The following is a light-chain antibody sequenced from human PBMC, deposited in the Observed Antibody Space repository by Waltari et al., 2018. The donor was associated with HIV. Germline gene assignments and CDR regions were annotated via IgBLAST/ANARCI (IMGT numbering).Light chain of an antibody. CDR1: SSDVGDYNS. CDR3: CSYAGTYTYV. J-gene: IGLJ1*01. Sequence: QSALTQPRSVSGSPGQSVTISFTGTSSDVGDYNSVSWYQQHPGKAPKLKIYDVSKWPSGVPDRFSGSKSGNTASLTISGLQAEDEADYYCCSYAGTYTYVFGTGTKVTVL. CDR2: DVS. V-gene: IGLV2-11*01.